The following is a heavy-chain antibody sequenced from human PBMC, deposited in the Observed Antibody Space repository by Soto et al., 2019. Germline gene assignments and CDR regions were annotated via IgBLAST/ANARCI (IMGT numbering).Heavy chain of an antibody. D-gene: IGHD6-13*01. Sequence: PSETLSLTCTVSGGSISSYYWSWIRQPPGKGLEWIGYIYYSGSTNYNPSLKSRVTMTRYTSINTAYMELNSLRSEDTAVYYCARGSSTWYGVSFDYWGQGTLVTAPQ. CDR2: IYYSGST. J-gene: IGHJ4*02. CDR1: GGSISSYY. V-gene: IGHV4-59*01. CDR3: ARGSSTWYGVSFDY.